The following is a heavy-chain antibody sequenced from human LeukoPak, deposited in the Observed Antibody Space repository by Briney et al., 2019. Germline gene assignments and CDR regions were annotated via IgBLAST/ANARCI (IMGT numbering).Heavy chain of an antibody. D-gene: IGHD3-16*02. Sequence: GGSLRLSCAASGFTFSNAWMSWVRQAPGKGLEWDGRIKSKTDGGTTDYAAPVKGRFTISRDDSKDTLYLQMNSLKTEDTAVYYCTTYVWGSYRYHYWGQGTLVTVSS. CDR3: TTYVWGSYRYHY. J-gene: IGHJ4*02. V-gene: IGHV3-15*01. CDR2: IKSKTDGGTT. CDR1: GFTFSNAW.